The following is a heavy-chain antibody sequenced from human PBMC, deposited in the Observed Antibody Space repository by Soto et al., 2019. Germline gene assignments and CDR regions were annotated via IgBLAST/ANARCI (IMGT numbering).Heavy chain of an antibody. CDR2: IYYSGN. Sequence: KPSETLSLTCNVSGGSISNFHLSWIRQPPGKGLEWIGYIYYSGNYYNPSLTSRVSMSLDKSKNQFSLHLKSVTAADTALYFCALGGYNYGRPFDFWGQGTRVTVS. V-gene: IGHV4-59*01. CDR1: GGSISNFH. D-gene: IGHD5-18*01. J-gene: IGHJ4*02. CDR3: ALGGYNYGRPFDF.